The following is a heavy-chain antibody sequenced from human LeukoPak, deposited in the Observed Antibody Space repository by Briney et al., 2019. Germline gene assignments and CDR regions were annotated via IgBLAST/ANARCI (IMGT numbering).Heavy chain of an antibody. V-gene: IGHV4-30-2*01. CDR2: IYHSGST. D-gene: IGHD3-16*01. Sequence: SETLSLTCTVSGGSISSGGYYWSWIRQPPGKGLEWIGYIYHSGSTYYNPSLKSRVTISVDTSMNQFSLKLNSVTAADTAVYYCARKGKLGDAFDIWGQGTVVTVSS. CDR3: ARKGKLGDAFDI. CDR1: GGSISSGGYY. J-gene: IGHJ3*02.